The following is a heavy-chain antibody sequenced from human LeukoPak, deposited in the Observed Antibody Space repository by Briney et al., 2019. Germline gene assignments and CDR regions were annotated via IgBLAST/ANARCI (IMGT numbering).Heavy chain of an antibody. J-gene: IGHJ4*02. CDR2: IKADGGEK. CDR3: AKAGNIRFDY. Sequence: AGGSLRLSCAASGFTFSTYWMNWFRQTPGKGLEWVAKIKADGGEKDHVASVKGRFTISRDNAKNSLYLQMNSLRAGDTAIYYCAKAGNIRFDYWGQGTLVTVSS. V-gene: IGHV3-7*03. D-gene: IGHD2/OR15-2a*01. CDR1: GFTFSTYW.